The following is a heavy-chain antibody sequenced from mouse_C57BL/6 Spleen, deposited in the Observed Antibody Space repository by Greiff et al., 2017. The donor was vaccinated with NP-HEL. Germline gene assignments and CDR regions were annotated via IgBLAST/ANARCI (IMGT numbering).Heavy chain of an antibody. J-gene: IGHJ3*01. CDR3: AKIVTTPFAY. CDR1: GFSLTSYG. CDR2: IWSGGST. D-gene: IGHD2-12*01. V-gene: IGHV2-4*01. Sequence: VKLMESGPGLVQPSQCLSITCTVSGFSLTSYGVHWVRQPPGKGLEWLGVIWSGGSTYYTAAFISRLSISKDNSKSQVFLKMNSLQADDTARYYCAKIVTTPFAYWGQGTLVTVSA.